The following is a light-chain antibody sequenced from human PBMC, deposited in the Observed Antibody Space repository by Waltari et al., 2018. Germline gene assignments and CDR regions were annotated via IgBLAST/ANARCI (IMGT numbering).Light chain of an antibody. CDR2: GVH. J-gene: IGLJ2*01. CDR3: QSYDTSLSVV. Sequence: QSVLTQPPSVSGAPGQRVTISCTGGGSNIGAGYDVHWYRQLPGKAPELLIYGVHKRPSGVPDRFFGSLSGTSASLAITGLQAEDEADYYCQSYDTSLSVVFGGGTKLTV. V-gene: IGLV1-40*01. CDR1: GSNIGAGYD.